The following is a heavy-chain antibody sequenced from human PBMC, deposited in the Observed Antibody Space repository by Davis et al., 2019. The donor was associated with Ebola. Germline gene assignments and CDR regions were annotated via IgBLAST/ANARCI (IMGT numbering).Heavy chain of an antibody. CDR3: ARENYYGSGSYFTFDY. CDR2: IIPILGIA. CDR1: AGTFSSYA. Sequence: SAKVSCKASAGTFSSYAISWVRQAPGQGLEWMGRIIPILGIANYAQKFQGRVTITADKSTSTAYMELSSLRSEDTAVYYCARENYYGSGSYFTFDYWGQGTLVTVSS. D-gene: IGHD3-10*01. J-gene: IGHJ4*02. V-gene: IGHV1-69*04.